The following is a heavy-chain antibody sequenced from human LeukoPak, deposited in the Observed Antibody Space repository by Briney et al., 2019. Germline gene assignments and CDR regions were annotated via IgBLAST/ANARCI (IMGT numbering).Heavy chain of an antibody. CDR1: GGSISSYY. CDR3: ARLRESYYMDV. Sequence: PSETLSLTCTVSGGSISSYYWSWIRQPPGKGLEWIGYIYYSGSTNYNPSLKSRVTISVDTSKNQFSLKLSSVTAADTAVYYCARLRESYYMDVWGKGTTVTVSS. V-gene: IGHV4-59*01. CDR2: IYYSGST. J-gene: IGHJ6*03.